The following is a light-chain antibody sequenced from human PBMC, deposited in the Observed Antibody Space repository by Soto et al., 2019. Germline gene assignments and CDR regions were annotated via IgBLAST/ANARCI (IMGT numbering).Light chain of an antibody. CDR3: QQYSTYPWT. CDR2: DAS. CDR1: QSISSW. J-gene: IGKJ1*01. V-gene: IGKV1-5*01. Sequence: DIQMTQSPSTLSASVGDRVTITCRASQSISSWLAWYQQKPGKAPKVLIFDASSLERGVPSRFSGSGSATEFTLTISSLQPDDFATYYCQQYSTYPWTFGQGTKV.